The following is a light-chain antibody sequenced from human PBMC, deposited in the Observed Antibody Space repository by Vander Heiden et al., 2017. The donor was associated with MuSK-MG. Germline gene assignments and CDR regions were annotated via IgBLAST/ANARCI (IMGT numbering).Light chain of an antibody. Sequence: QSVLTQPPSVSGAPGQRVTLSCTGIRPNIGAGYDVHWYQQLPGTAPKLLIYGNSNRPSGVPDRFSGSKSGTSASLAITGLQAEDEADYYCQSYDSSLSGPVVFGGGTKLTVL. V-gene: IGLV1-40*01. J-gene: IGLJ2*01. CDR1: RPNIGAGYD. CDR3: QSYDSSLSGPVV. CDR2: GNS.